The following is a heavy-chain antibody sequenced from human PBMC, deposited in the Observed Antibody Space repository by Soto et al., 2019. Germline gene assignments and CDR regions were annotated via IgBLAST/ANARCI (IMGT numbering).Heavy chain of an antibody. Sequence: EVQLLESGGGLVQPGGSLRLSCAASGVTFTSYAMTWVRQVPGEGLQWVSSISKSGDSTYYADSVKGRFTTSRDNSKNTLYLQMNSLRAEDTAIYHCAKGSFGFDYWGQGSLVTVSS. J-gene: IGHJ4*02. CDR3: AKGSFGFDY. CDR1: GVTFTSYA. CDR2: ISKSGDST. V-gene: IGHV3-23*01. D-gene: IGHD3-10*01.